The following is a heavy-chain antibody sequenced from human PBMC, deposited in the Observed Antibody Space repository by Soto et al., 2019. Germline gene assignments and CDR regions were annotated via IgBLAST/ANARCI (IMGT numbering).Heavy chain of an antibody. CDR3: ASHKIPAATPYYYYYYYMDV. V-gene: IGHV3-7*01. J-gene: IGHJ6*03. Sequence: GGSLRLSCAASGFTFSSYWMSWVRQAPGKGLEWVANIKQDGSEKYYVDSVKGRFTISRDNAKNSLYLQMNSLRAEDTAVYYCASHKIPAATPYYYYYYYMDVWGKGTTVTVSS. D-gene: IGHD2-2*02. CDR2: IKQDGSEK. CDR1: GFTFSSYW.